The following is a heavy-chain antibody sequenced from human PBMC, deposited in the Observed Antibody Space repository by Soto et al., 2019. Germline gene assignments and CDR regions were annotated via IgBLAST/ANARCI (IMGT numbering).Heavy chain of an antibody. Sequence: GGSLRLSCSGSGFPFSDYYMSWIRQAPGMGLEWLSYISSSGRSVYYADSVRGRFTISRDNAKNSLYLQMNSLRAEDMAVYYFAREIVVARGASYFDYWGPGTLVTVSS. D-gene: IGHD2-2*01. V-gene: IGHV3-11*04. CDR1: GFPFSDYY. CDR3: AREIVVARGASYFDY. J-gene: IGHJ4*02. CDR2: ISSSGRSV.